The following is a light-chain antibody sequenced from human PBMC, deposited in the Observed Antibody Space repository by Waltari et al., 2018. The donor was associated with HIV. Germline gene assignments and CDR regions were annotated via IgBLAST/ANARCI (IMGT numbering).Light chain of an antibody. CDR1: KLGEKY. CDR2: EDS. Sequence: SYELTQPPSVSVSPGQTASITCAGDKLGEKYACWYQQKQGQSPVLVIYEDSKRPSGIPERFAGSNSWNTATLTISGTQAMDEADYYCQAWDSSTAGVFGGGTKLTVL. V-gene: IGLV3-1*01. CDR3: QAWDSSTAGV. J-gene: IGLJ2*01.